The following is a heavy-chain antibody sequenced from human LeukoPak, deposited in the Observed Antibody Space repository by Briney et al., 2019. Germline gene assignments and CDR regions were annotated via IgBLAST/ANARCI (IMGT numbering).Heavy chain of an antibody. V-gene: IGHV3-7*01. CDR2: IKQDGSEK. CDR1: GFTISSYW. J-gene: IGHJ5*02. CDR3: ARSRGP. Sequence: TGGSLRLSCAASGFTISSYWMSWVRQAPGRGLEWVANIKQDGSEKYYVDSVKGRFSLSRDNAKNSLYLQMNSLRAEDTAVYYCARSRGPWGQGTLVTVSS.